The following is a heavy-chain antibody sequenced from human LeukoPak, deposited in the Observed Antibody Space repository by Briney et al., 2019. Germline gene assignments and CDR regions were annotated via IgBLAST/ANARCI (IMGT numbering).Heavy chain of an antibody. Sequence: TSETLSLTCTVSGGSISNYWNWIRQPPGKRLKWFGYIYYIVSTNYTPSLKSRVTISVDTSNNQFSLKLSSVTAADTAVYYCARDKPRRLATYYYGMDVWGQGTTVTVSS. V-gene: IGHV4-59*12. D-gene: IGHD3-9*01. CDR1: GGSISNY. CDR3: ARDKPRRLATYYYGMDV. CDR2: IYYIVST. J-gene: IGHJ6*02.